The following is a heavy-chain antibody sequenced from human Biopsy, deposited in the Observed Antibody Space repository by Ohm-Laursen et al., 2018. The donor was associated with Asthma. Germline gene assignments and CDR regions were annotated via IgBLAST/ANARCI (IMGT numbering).Heavy chain of an antibody. CDR2: IYSGGTS. V-gene: IGHV3-53*01. D-gene: IGHD3-22*01. CDR1: RFTYE. J-gene: IGHJ4*02. CDR3: ARGDSSNWSHYYFDY. Sequence: SLRLSCAVSRFTYEMLWVRQAPGKGLEWVSVIYSGGTSHIADSVRGRFTISRDYSKNTLYLQMHSLRAEDTAVYYCARGDSSNWSHYYFDYWGQGTLVTVSS.